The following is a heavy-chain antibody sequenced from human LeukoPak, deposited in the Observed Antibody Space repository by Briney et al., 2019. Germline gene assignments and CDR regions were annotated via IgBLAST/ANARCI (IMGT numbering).Heavy chain of an antibody. D-gene: IGHD3-9*01. CDR3: ARQGRIDFDILTGYYVVGYCFDY. CDR2: INYRGST. CDR1: GGSISSGDNY. J-gene: IGHJ4*02. V-gene: IGHV4-30-4*01. Sequence: SETLSLTCSVSGGSISSGDNYWSWIRQPPGKGLEWIGYINYRGSTNYNPSLRSRVTISVDTSKNQFSLRLNSVTAADTAVYYCARQGRIDFDILTGYYVVGYCFDYWGQGTLVTVSS.